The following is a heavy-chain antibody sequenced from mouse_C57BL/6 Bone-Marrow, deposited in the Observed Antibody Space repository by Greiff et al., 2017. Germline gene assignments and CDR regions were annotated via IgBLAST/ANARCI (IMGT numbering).Heavy chain of an antibody. Sequence: QVQLQQPGAELVKPGASVKLSCKASGYTFTSYWMQWVKQRPGQGLEWIGEIDPSDSYTNYNKKFKGKATLTVDTSSSTAYMQLSSLTSEDSAVYYCARDDYGYVDYWGQGTTLTVSS. V-gene: IGHV1-50*01. CDR3: ARDDYGYVDY. J-gene: IGHJ2*01. CDR1: GYTFTSYW. D-gene: IGHD2-4*01. CDR2: IDPSDSYT.